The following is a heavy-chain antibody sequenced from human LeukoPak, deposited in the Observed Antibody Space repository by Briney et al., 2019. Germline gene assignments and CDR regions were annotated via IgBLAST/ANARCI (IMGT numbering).Heavy chain of an antibody. J-gene: IGHJ3*02. D-gene: IGHD5-24*01. V-gene: IGHV1-46*01. Sequence: ASVKVSCKGSGYTFTGYYMHWVRQAPGQGLEWMGLINPGGDSRNYAQNFQGRGTMTRETSERTVYMEMRSLRSEDTAIYYCARIRDGYNDAYDIWGQGTVVTVPS. CDR3: ARIRDGYNDAYDI. CDR2: INPGGDSR. CDR1: GYTFTGYY.